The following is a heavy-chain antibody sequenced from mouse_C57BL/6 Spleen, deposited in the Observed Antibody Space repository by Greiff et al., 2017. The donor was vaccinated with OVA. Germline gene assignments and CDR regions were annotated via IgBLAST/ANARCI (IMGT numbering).Heavy chain of an antibody. CDR2: ISAGGSYT. D-gene: IGHD1-1*01. V-gene: IGHV5-4*01. J-gene: IGHJ2*01. CDR1: GFTFSSYA. Sequence: EVQVVESGGGLVKPGGSLKLSCAASGFTFSSYAMSWVRQTPEKRLEWVATISAGGSYTYYPDNVKGRFTISRDNAKNNLYLQMSHLKSEDTAMYYCAREKSSPFDYWGQGTTLTVSS. CDR3: AREKSSPFDY.